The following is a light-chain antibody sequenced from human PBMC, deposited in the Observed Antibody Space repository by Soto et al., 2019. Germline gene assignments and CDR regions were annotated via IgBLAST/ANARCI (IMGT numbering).Light chain of an antibody. CDR2: GAS. J-gene: IGKJ2*01. Sequence: EIVMTQSPATLSVSPGESATLSCRASQSVGSHLAWYQQKPGQAPRLLISGASTRATGFPTSFSGSGSGTEFTPTITSLQSEDFALYFCQQYNNWPHTFGQGTKLEIK. V-gene: IGKV3-15*01. CDR1: QSVGSH. CDR3: QQYNNWPHT.